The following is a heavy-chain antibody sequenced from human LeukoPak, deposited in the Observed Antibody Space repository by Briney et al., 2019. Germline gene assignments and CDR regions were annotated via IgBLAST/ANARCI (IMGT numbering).Heavy chain of an antibody. CDR2: IYYSGST. Sequence: SETLSLTCTVSGGSISSSSYYWGWIRQPPGKGLDWIGSIYYSGSTYYNPSLKSRSTISVDTSKNQFSLKLSSVTAADTAVYYCARQWFGELPDYWGQGTLVTVSS. CDR1: GGSISSSSYY. J-gene: IGHJ4*02. D-gene: IGHD3-10*01. V-gene: IGHV4-39*01. CDR3: ARQWFGELPDY.